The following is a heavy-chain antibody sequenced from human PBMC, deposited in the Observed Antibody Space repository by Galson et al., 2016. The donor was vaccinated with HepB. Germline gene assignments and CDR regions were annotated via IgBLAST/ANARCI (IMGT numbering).Heavy chain of an antibody. CDR3: ARDRSGSYYTFGI. J-gene: IGHJ3*02. CDR2: VSYRGTT. V-gene: IGHV4-59*01. Sequence: SETLSLTCTVSGGSISTSFWSWIRQPPGKGLEWIGYVSYRGTTDYNSSLKSRVTISVDASKNQVSLKLTSVSAADAAVYYCARDRSGSYYTFGIWGQGTMVTVSS. CDR1: GGSISTSF. D-gene: IGHD1-26*01.